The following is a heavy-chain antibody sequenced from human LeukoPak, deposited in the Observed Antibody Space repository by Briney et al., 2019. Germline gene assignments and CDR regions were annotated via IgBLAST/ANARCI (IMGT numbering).Heavy chain of an antibody. CDR1: GGSISGYY. CDR3: ARHQRDYGDYVPRYMDV. Sequence: SETLSLTCTVSGGSISGYYWSWIRQPPGKGLEWIGYIYYSVNTNYNPSLKSRVTIVGDTSKNQFSLELSSVTAADTAVYYCARHQRDYGDYVPRYMDVWGKGTTLTVSS. CDR2: IYYSVNT. J-gene: IGHJ6*03. D-gene: IGHD4-17*01. V-gene: IGHV4-59*08.